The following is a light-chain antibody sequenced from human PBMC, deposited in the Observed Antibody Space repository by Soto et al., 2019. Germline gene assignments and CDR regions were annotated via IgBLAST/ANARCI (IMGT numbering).Light chain of an antibody. CDR3: NWYRTISTYV. CDR1: TSDIGDNNF. V-gene: IGLV2-14*01. CDR2: DVR. Sequence: QSALTQPASVSGSPGQTITISCTGNTSDIGDNNFVSWYQQHPGKATKLLIYDVRNRPAGVAKRFSGSKSGNTTSLTISRLQADDADDYYCNWYRTISTYVFGSGTKLTVL. J-gene: IGLJ1*01.